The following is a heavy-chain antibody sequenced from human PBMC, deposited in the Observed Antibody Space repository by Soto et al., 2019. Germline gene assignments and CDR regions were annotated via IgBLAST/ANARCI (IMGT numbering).Heavy chain of an antibody. CDR3: ARVQYYYDTNAPNDY. CDR2: INPNNGDT. V-gene: IGHV1-2*02. D-gene: IGHD3-22*01. J-gene: IGHJ4*02. CDR1: GYTFTSYY. Sequence: ASVKVSCKASGYTFTSYYIRWVRQAPGQGLEWMGWINPNNGDTKYVQKFQGRLTMTRDTSISKAYMELNRLRSDDTAVYYCARVQYYYDTNAPNDYWGQGTLVTAPQ.